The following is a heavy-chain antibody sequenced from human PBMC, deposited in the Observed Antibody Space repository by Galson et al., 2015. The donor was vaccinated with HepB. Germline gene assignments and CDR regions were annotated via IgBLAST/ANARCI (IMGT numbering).Heavy chain of an antibody. CDR3: ARVVGATVGD. CDR1: GGSVSSGSYY. Sequence: SETLSLTCTVSGGSVSSGSYYWSWIRQPPGKGLEWIGYIYYSGSTNYNPSLKSRVTISVDTSKNQFSLKLSSVTAADTAVYYCARVVGATVGDWGQGTLVTISS. CDR2: IYYSGST. D-gene: IGHD1-26*01. V-gene: IGHV4-61*01. J-gene: IGHJ4*02.